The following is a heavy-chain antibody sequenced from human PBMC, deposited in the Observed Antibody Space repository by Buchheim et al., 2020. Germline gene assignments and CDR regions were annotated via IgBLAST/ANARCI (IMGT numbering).Heavy chain of an antibody. V-gene: IGHV1-46*01. CDR2: INPSGGSP. CDR1: GYTFTSYY. CDR3: ARRSITMVRGVIIPTNHFDY. D-gene: IGHD3-10*01. J-gene: IGHJ4*02. Sequence: QVQLVQSGAEVKKPGASVKVSCKASGYTFTSYYMHWVRQAPGQGLEWLGVINPSGGSPNYAQKFQGRVTLTRDPSTNTAYMELSSLRSEDTAVYYCARRSITMVRGVIIPTNHFDYWGQGTL.